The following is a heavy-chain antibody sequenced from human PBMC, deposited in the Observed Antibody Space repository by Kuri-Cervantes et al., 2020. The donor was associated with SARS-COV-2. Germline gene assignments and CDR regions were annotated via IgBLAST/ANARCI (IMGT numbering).Heavy chain of an antibody. V-gene: IGHV1-8*02. CDR3: ATDLVYSSSWYLGFDY. CDR2: MNPNSGNT. J-gene: IGHJ4*02. Sequence: SVKVSCKASGYTFNNYDINWVRQATGQGPEWMGWMNPNSGNTGYAQKFQGRVTMTRDTSTNTAYMILSSLRSEDTAVYYCATDLVYSSSWYLGFDYWGQGTLVTVSS. CDR1: GYTFNNYD. D-gene: IGHD6-13*01.